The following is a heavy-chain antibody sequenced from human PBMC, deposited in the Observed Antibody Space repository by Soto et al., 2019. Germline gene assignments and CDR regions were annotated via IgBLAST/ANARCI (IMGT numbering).Heavy chain of an antibody. V-gene: IGHV1-18*01. CDR3: TREAIVVIPAAQPSHFDS. D-gene: IGHD2-2*01. J-gene: IGHJ4*02. Sequence: QVQLVQSGAEVKKPGASVKVSCKGLGYNFIKYGINWVRQAPGQGLEWMGWISPYSGYTHSAQKFQGSLNLTPDTAATTAYMELRSMRSADTALYYCTREAIVVIPAAQPSHFDSWGQGALVTVSS. CDR2: ISPYSGYT. CDR1: GYNFIKYG.